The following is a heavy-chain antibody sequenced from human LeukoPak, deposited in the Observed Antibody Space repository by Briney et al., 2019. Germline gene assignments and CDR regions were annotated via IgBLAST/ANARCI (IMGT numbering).Heavy chain of an antibody. J-gene: IGHJ4*02. CDR2: ICGSDGSR. D-gene: IGHD2-2*01. V-gene: IGHV3-23*01. CDR3: AKGGSPSCYSSSGY. CDR1: GFTLSSNY. Sequence: PGGSLRLSCAASGFTLSSNYMSWVRPAPGKGLEWVSAICGSDGSRYYADSVKGRFTISRDNSKNTLYLQINSLRGEDTAVYYCAKGGSPSCYSSSGYWGQGTLVTVSS.